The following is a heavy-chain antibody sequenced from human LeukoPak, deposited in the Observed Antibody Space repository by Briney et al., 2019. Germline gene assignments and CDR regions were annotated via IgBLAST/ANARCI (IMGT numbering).Heavy chain of an antibody. CDR2: ISGSGGST. V-gene: IGHV3-23*01. D-gene: IGHD3-22*01. CDR3: AKAYDSSGYYVPFDY. Sequence: VRQAPGKGLEWVSAISGSGGSTYYADSVKGRFTISRDNSKNTLYLQMNSLRAEDAAVYYCAKAYDSSGYYVPFDYWGQGTLVTVSS. J-gene: IGHJ4*02.